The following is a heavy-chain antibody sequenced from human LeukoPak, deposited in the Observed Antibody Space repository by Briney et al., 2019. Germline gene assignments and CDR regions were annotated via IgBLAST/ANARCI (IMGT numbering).Heavy chain of an antibody. Sequence: RGSLRLSCAASRFTFSIYSMNWVRQATGKGLEWVSSISSSSSYIYYADSVKGRFTISRDNAKNSLYLQMNSLRAEDTAVYYCARDLDILTGYYSSGMDVWSKGTTVTVSS. J-gene: IGHJ6*04. D-gene: IGHD3-9*01. V-gene: IGHV3-21*01. CDR3: ARDLDILTGYYSSGMDV. CDR2: ISSSSSYI. CDR1: RFTFSIYS.